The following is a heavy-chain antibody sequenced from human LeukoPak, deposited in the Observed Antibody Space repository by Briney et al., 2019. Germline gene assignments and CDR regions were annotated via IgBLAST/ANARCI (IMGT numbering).Heavy chain of an antibody. D-gene: IGHD1-26*01. Sequence: ASVKVPCKASGGTFDKYVISWVRQAPGQGLEWMGMIIAKFGTAKYEQKFQGRVTITTDESTSTVYMEMRSLRSEDTAIYYCAREWDKGFDHWGQGALVTVSS. V-gene: IGHV1-69*05. CDR2: IIAKFGTA. J-gene: IGHJ4*02. CDR1: GGTFDKYV. CDR3: AREWDKGFDH.